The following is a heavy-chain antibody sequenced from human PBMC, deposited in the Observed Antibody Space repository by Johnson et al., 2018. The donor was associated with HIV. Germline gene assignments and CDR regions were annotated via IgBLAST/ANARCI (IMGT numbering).Heavy chain of an antibody. CDR3: AKDLQDYYDSSGSVGAFDI. D-gene: IGHD3-22*01. CDR2: ISYDGSNK. V-gene: IGHV3-30*18. CDR1: GFTFSDYY. Sequence: QVQLVESGGGLVKPGGSLRLSCAASGFTFSDYYMSWIRQAPGKGLEWVAVISYDGSNKYYADSVKGRFTISRDNSKNTLYLQMNSLRAEDTAVYYCAKDLQDYYDSSGSVGAFDIWGQGTMVTVSS. J-gene: IGHJ3*02.